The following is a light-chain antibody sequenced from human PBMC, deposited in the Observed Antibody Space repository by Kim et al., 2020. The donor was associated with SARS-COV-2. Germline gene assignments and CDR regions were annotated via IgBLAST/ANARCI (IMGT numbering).Light chain of an antibody. Sequence: ASVGDSVTITCRASQNINTALAWYQQKQGTALNLLIFDASNFNVGVPLRFSGSGSGTEFTLTINSLQADDFASYYCQQYNSYSKTFGQGTKVDIK. CDR2: DAS. J-gene: IGKJ1*01. V-gene: IGKV1-5*01. CDR3: QQYNSYSKT. CDR1: QNINTA.